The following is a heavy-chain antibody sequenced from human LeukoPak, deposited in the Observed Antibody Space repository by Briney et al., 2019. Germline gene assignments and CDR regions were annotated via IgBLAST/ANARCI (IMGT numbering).Heavy chain of an antibody. CDR2: IYYSGST. V-gene: IGHV4-59*01. CDR1: GGSISSYH. J-gene: IGHJ4*02. D-gene: IGHD2-15*01. Sequence: SETLSLTCTVSGGSISSYHWSWIRQAPGKGLEWIGYIYYSGSTNYNPSLKSRVTTSADTSKNQFSLKLSSVTAADTAVYFCARGYCSGGSCLTFDYWGQGTLVTVSS. CDR3: ARGYCSGGSCLTFDY.